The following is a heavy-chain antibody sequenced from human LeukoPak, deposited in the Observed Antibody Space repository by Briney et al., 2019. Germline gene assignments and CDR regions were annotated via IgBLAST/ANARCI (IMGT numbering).Heavy chain of an antibody. J-gene: IGHJ4*02. CDR3: AKGYYGSGSYGWFDY. V-gene: IGHV3-23*01. CDR2: ISGSGDRT. CDR1: GFSLSSYW. D-gene: IGHD3-10*01. Sequence: QPGGSLRLSCAASGFSLSSYWMTWVRQAPGKGLEWVSTISGSGDRTYYADSVKGRFTISRDNSKNTLFLHMNSLRAEDTAVYSCAKGYYGSGSYGWFDYWGQGTLVTVSS.